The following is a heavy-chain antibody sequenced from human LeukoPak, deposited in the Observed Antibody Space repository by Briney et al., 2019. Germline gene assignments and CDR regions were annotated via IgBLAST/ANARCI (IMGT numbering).Heavy chain of an antibody. CDR3: ARRTVVTAKAHFDY. J-gene: IGHJ4*02. CDR2: IYPGDPDT. Sequence: GESLKISCKASGFSFTSYWIGWVRQMPGKGLEWMGIIYPGDPDTRYSPSFQGQVTISADKSITTAYLQWSSLKASDTAMYYCARRTVVTAKAHFDYWGQGTLDPVPS. V-gene: IGHV5-51*01. CDR1: GFSFTSYW. D-gene: IGHD2-21*02.